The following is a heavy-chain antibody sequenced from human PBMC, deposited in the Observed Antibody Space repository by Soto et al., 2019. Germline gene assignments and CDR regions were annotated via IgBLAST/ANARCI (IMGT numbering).Heavy chain of an antibody. CDR1: GFTFTSSA. Sequence: GASVKVSCKASGFTFTSSAVQWVRQARGQRLEWIGWIVVGSGNTNYAQKFQERVTITRDMSTSTAYMELSSLRSEDTAVYYCAAITLTKGYFDRLIDYWGQGTLVTVSS. J-gene: IGHJ4*02. CDR2: IVVGSGNT. D-gene: IGHD3-9*01. V-gene: IGHV1-58*01. CDR3: AAITLTKGYFDRLIDY.